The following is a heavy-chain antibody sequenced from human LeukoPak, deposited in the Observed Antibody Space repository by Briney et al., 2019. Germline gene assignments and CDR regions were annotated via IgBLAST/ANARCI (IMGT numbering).Heavy chain of an antibody. CDR3: ARGLGGEGVPFDY. CDR2: ISYDGSNK. D-gene: IGHD2-2*01. Sequence: PGGSLRLSCAASGFTFSSYAMHWVRQAPGKGLEWVAVISYDGSNKYYADSVKGRFTISRDNSKNTLYLQMNSLRAEDTAVYYCARGLGGEGVPFDYWGQGTLVTVSS. J-gene: IGHJ4*02. V-gene: IGHV3-30-3*01. CDR1: GFTFSSYA.